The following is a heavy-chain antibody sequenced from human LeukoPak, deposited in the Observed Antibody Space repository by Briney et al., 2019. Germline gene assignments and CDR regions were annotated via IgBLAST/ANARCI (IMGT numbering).Heavy chain of an antibody. J-gene: IGHJ4*02. CDR1: GGTFSSYA. Sequence: SVKVSCKASGGTFSSYAISWVRQAPGQGLEWMGRIIPILGIANYAQKFQGRVTITADKSTSTAYMELSSLRSEETAVYYCARALGRDCSGGSCYSYYGYWGQGTLVTVSS. D-gene: IGHD2-15*01. CDR2: IIPILGIA. CDR3: ARALGRDCSGGSCYSYYGY. V-gene: IGHV1-69*04.